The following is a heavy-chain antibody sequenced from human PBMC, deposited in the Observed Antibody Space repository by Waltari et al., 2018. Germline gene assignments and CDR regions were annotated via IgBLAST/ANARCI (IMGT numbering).Heavy chain of an antibody. J-gene: IGHJ4*02. CDR1: GGSISSYY. D-gene: IGHD4-4*01. Sequence: QVQLQESGPGLVKPSETLSLTCTVSGGSISSYYWSWIRQPPGKGLEWIGYIDYSVSTNYNPSLKRRVTISVDTSKNQFSLKLSSVTAADTAVYYCARVRGNYVISYYFDYWGQGTLVTVSS. CDR3: ARVRGNYVISYYFDY. CDR2: IDYSVST. V-gene: IGHV4-59*01.